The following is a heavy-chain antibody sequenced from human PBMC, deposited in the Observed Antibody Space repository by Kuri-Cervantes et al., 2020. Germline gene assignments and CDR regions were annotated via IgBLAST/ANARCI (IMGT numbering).Heavy chain of an antibody. CDR1: GFTFSSYD. CDR2: IGTAGDT. D-gene: IGHD3-3*01. Sequence: GGSLRLSCAASGFTFSSYDMHWVRQATGKGLEWVSAIGTAGDTYYPGSVKGRFTISRENAKNSSYLQMNSLRAGDTAVYYCARALLRFLEWLLYRCAFDIWGQGTMVTVSS. J-gene: IGHJ3*02. V-gene: IGHV3-13*01. CDR3: ARALLRFLEWLLYRCAFDI.